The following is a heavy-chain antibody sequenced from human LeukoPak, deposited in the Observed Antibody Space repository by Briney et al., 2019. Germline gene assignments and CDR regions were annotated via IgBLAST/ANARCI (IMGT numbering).Heavy chain of an antibody. CDR1: GDSVSSNASS. J-gene: IGHJ2*01. D-gene: IGHD2-2*01. CDR2: TYYRSKWYY. Sequence: SQTLSLTCAISGDSVSSNASSWNWIRQSPSRGIEWLGRTYYRSKWYYDYAVSVKSRIAISPDTSKNQFSLQLNSVTPEDAAVYYCARTRGYFDLWGRGTLVTVSS. CDR3: ARTRGYFDL. V-gene: IGHV6-1*01.